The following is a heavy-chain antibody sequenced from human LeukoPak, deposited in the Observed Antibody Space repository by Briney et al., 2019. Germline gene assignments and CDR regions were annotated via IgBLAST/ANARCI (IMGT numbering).Heavy chain of an antibody. CDR1: GFTFSSYA. V-gene: IGHV3-23*01. Sequence: GGSLRLSCAASGFTFSSYAMSWVRQAPGKGLEWVSAISGSGGSTYYADSVKGRFTIARDNSKNTLYLQRNSLRAEDTAVYYCAKDARSSGWYDYWGQGTLVTVSS. D-gene: IGHD6-19*01. CDR2: ISGSGGST. CDR3: AKDARSSGWYDY. J-gene: IGHJ4*02.